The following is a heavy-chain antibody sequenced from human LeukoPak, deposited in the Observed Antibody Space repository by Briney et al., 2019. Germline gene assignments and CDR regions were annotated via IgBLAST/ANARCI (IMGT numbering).Heavy chain of an antibody. Sequence: SETLSLTCTVSGGSISSNYWSWIRQPPGKGLEWIGYIYYSGSTNYNPSLKSRVTISVDTSKNQFSLKLSSVTAADTAVYYCARAFRAVAGTLFDYWGQGTLVTVSS. V-gene: IGHV4-59*01. CDR1: GGSISSNY. CDR2: IYYSGST. CDR3: ARAFRAVAGTLFDY. J-gene: IGHJ4*02. D-gene: IGHD6-19*01.